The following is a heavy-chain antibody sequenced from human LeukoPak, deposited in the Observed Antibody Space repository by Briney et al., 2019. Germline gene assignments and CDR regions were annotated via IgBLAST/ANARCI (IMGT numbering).Heavy chain of an antibody. Sequence: GGSLRLSCAASGFTFSSYAMSWVRQASGKGLEWVSAISGSGGSTYYADSVKGRFTISRDNSKNTLYLQMNSLRAEDTAVYYCAKSVSFGGVIAIPNFDYWGQGTLVTVSS. D-gene: IGHD3-16*02. J-gene: IGHJ4*02. CDR3: AKSVSFGGVIAIPNFDY. V-gene: IGHV3-23*01. CDR2: ISGSGGST. CDR1: GFTFSSYA.